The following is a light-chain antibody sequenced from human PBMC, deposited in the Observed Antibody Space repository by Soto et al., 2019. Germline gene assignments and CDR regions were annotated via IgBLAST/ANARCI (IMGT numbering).Light chain of an antibody. Sequence: QSVLTQSPSASASLGASVKLTCTLSSGHSSYAIAWHQQQPEKGPRYLMKLSNDGSHTKGDGIPDRFSGSSSGAERYLTISSLQSEDEADYYCQTWATGIRVFGGGTQLTVL. CDR3: QTWATGIRV. CDR1: SGHSSYA. CDR2: LSNDGSH. V-gene: IGLV4-69*01. J-gene: IGLJ2*01.